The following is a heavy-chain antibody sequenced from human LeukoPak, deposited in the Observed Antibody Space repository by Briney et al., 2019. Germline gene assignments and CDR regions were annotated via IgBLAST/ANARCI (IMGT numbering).Heavy chain of an antibody. CDR3: ARFAVAPYFDY. V-gene: IGHV1-18*01. Sequence: ASVKVSCKASGYTFITYGINWVRQAPGQGLEWMGWISVYNGKTNYAQKVQGRVTMTTDTSTSTAYMELRSLRSDDTAVYYCARFAVAPYFDYWGQGTVATVSS. CDR2: ISVYNGKT. D-gene: IGHD4-23*01. CDR1: GYTFITYG. J-gene: IGHJ4*02.